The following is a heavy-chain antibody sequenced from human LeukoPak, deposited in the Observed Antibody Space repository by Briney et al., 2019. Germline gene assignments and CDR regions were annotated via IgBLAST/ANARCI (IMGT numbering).Heavy chain of an antibody. CDR1: GFTFSSYW. J-gene: IGHJ3*02. Sequence: GGSLRLSCVASGFTFSSYWMHWVRQDPRKGLVWVSRINGDGRNINYADSVRGRFTISRDNAKNTLYLQMNTLRVEDTAVYYCAKPLTYYYDSSEGAFDIWGQGTMVTVSS. CDR3: AKPLTYYYDSSEGAFDI. V-gene: IGHV3-74*01. CDR2: INGDGRNI. D-gene: IGHD3-22*01.